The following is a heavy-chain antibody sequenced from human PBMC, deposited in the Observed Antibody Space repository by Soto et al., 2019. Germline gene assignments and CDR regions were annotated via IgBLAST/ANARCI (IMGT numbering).Heavy chain of an antibody. D-gene: IGHD5-18*01. Sequence: EVQLVQSGAEVKKPGESLKISCKGSGYSFSSYYIGWVRQMPGKGLEWMGIIYPGDSDTRYSPSFQGQVTISADRSITTAYLKWGSLKASDTAMHYCERLGYSYGYEGGAFDIWGQGTMVTVSS. J-gene: IGHJ3*02. CDR3: ERLGYSYGYEGGAFDI. CDR2: IYPGDSDT. V-gene: IGHV5-51*01. CDR1: GYSFSSYY.